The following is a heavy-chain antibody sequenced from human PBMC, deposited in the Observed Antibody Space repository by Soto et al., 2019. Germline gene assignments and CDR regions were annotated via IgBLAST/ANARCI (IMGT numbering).Heavy chain of an antibody. Sequence: QITLKESGPTLVKPTQTLTLTCTFSGFSLSTSGVGVGWIRQPPGKALEWLALIYWDDDKRYSPSLKSRLTITKDTSKNQVVLTMTNMDPVDTATFYCALRGLTTPLKGAFEILGQGTMVTVSS. CDR2: IYWDDDK. CDR3: ALRGLTTPLKGAFEI. D-gene: IGHD4-4*01. J-gene: IGHJ3*02. CDR1: GFSLSTSGVG. V-gene: IGHV2-5*02.